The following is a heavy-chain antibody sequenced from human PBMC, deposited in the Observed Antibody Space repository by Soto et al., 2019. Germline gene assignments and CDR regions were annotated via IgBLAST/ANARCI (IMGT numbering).Heavy chain of an antibody. Sequence: QVRLQESGPGLVDPSGTLSLTCGVSGGSMRNYDWWSWVRQTPGKGLEWIGEISHYGNTNYNPSLKSRVTMSIDTSKNQFSLKVRSLTAADTAMYYCARNGDCTSGLCHVGWFDPWGQGTLVSVSS. CDR3: ARNGDCTSGLCHVGWFDP. J-gene: IGHJ5*02. D-gene: IGHD2-21*02. CDR2: ISHYGNT. V-gene: IGHV4-4*02. CDR1: GGSMRNYDW.